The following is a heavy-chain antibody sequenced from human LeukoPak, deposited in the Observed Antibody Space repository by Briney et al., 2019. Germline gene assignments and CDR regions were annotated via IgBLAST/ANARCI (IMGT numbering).Heavy chain of an antibody. D-gene: IGHD1-26*01. Sequence: ASVKVSCKASGYTFTSYGISWVRQAPGQGLEWMGWISAYNGNTNYAQKLQGRVTMTTDTSTSTAYMELRSLRSDDTAVYYCARDLEPLRYSGNYFPLDYWGQGTLVTVSS. V-gene: IGHV1-18*01. J-gene: IGHJ4*02. CDR3: ARDLEPLRYSGNYFPLDY. CDR2: ISAYNGNT. CDR1: GYTFTSYG.